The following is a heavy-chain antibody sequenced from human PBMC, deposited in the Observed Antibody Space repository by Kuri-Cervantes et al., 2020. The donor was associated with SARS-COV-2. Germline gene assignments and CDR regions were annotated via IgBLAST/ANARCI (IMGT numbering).Heavy chain of an antibody. CDR2: ITGSGDNT. CDR3: AKGGPMVRGEIRNNWFDP. J-gene: IGHJ5*02. CDR1: GFTFSSYA. V-gene: IGHV3-23*01. D-gene: IGHD3-10*01. Sequence: GESLKISCAASGFTFSSYAMSWVRQAPGKGLEWVSLITGSGDNTYYADSVRGRFTISRDNSRNTLYLQMNSLRTEDTAVYYCAKGGPMVRGEIRNNWFDPWGQGTLVTVSS.